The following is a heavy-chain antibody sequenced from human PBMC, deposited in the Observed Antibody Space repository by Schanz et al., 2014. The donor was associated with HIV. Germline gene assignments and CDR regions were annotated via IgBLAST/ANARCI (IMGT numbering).Heavy chain of an antibody. J-gene: IGHJ3*02. Sequence: QVRLVQSGAEVKKPGASVRVSCMVPGDTFKSHGFGWVRQAPGQGPEWMGGIIPISTTANYAQTFQGRVTLTADKSTNTAYMELSRLHSEDTAIYYCATSTPYYYDPDALDIWGQGTMVIVSS. CDR1: GDTFKSHG. D-gene: IGHD3-22*01. CDR2: IIPISTTA. CDR3: ATSTPYYYDPDALDI. V-gene: IGHV1-69*06.